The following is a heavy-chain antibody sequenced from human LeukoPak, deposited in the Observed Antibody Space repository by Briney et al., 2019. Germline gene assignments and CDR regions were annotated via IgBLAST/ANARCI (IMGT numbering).Heavy chain of an antibody. CDR2: ISSSSSYI. D-gene: IGHD2-2*01. CDR3: ARDRDIVVVPAILGWFDP. J-gene: IGHJ5*02. Sequence: GGSLRLSCAASGFTFSRYSMNWVRQAPGKGLKWVSSISSSSSYIYYADSVKGRFTISRDNAKNSLYLQMNSLRAEDTAVYYCARDRDIVVVPAILGWFDPWGQGTLVTVSS. CDR1: GFTFSRYS. V-gene: IGHV3-21*01.